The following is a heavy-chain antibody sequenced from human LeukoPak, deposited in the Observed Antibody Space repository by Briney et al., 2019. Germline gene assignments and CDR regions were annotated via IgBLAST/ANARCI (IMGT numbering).Heavy chain of an antibody. CDR1: GYTFTGYF. Sequence: ASVKVSCKASGYTFTGYFMHWVRQAPGQGLEWMGRIIPNSGGSNFAQNFQGRVTMTRDTSISTAYMELSRLRSEDTAVYYCRYSSSSDYYYYMDVWGKGTTVTVSS. CDR2: IIPNSGGS. J-gene: IGHJ6*03. D-gene: IGHD6-6*01. V-gene: IGHV1-2*06. CDR3: RYSSSSDYYYYMDV.